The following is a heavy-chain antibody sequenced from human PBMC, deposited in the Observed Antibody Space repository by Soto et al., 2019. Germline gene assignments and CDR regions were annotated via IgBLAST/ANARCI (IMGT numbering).Heavy chain of an antibody. Sequence: TSAVTSGAVRSFYWPCIRESRWKELDELDDINPVGITNYNPSLKSRVTIPVDTYKSQFSLKLSSVTAADTAVYYCARAHDFWGGRQQPIDSWGQGTLVTVS. CDR1: SGAVRSFY. CDR3: ARAHDFWGGRQQPIDS. V-gene: IGHV4-34*01. J-gene: IGHJ4*02. D-gene: IGHD3-3*01. CDR2: INPVGIT.